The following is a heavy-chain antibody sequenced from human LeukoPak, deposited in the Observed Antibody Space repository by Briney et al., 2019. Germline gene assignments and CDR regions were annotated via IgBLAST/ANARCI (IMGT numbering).Heavy chain of an antibody. J-gene: IGHJ5*02. V-gene: IGHV6-1*01. CDR3: AXRLTQXDCFDX. CDR2: TYYSSEWHH. CDR1: GDSFFWNSVA. D-gene: IGHD2-21*02. Sequence: SQTLSLTCAVSGDSFFWNSVAWNWIRQSPSRGLEWLGRTYYSSEWHHDYAVSVRGRITVNPDTSKNQFSLHLNSVTPEDTAVYYCAXRLTQXDCFDXXXQGILVTVSS.